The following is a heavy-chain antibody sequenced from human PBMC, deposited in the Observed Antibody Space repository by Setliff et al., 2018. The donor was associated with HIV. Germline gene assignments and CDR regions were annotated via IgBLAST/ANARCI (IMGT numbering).Heavy chain of an antibody. J-gene: IGHJ3*02. CDR3: ARDGREQHPDAFDI. Sequence: TSETLSLTCAVYSGSFSGYYWSWIRQPPGKGLEWIGEINHSGSTNYNPSLKSRVTVSVDTSKNQFSLRLRSVTAADTAVYYCARDGREQHPDAFDIWGQGTMVTVSS. V-gene: IGHV4-34*01. D-gene: IGHD6-13*01. CDR1: SGSFSGYY. CDR2: INHSGST.